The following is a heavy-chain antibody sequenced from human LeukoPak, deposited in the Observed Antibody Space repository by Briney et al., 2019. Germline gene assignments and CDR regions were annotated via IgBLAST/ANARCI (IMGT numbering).Heavy chain of an antibody. Sequence: SETLSLTCTVSGGSISSYYWSWIRQPAGKGLEWIGFIYHSGITNYNPSLKSRVTISVDTSKNQFSLNLSSVTAADTAVYYCARDERSDTSGWHLGYWGQGTLVTVSS. J-gene: IGHJ4*02. CDR1: GGSISSYY. CDR2: IYHSGIT. CDR3: ARDERSDTSGWHLGY. V-gene: IGHV4-59*01. D-gene: IGHD6-19*01.